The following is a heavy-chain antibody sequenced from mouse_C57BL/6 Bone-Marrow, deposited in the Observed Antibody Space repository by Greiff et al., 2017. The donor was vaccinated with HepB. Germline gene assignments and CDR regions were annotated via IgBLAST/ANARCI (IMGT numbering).Heavy chain of an antibody. J-gene: IGHJ4*01. CDR1: GFTFSDYG. Sequence: DVMLVESGGGLVKPGGSLKLSCAASGFTFSDYGMHWVRQAPEKGLEWVAYISSGSSTIYYADTVKGRFTISRDNAKNTLFLQMTSLRSEDTAMYYCARPYGSSYDAMDYWGQGTSVTVSS. V-gene: IGHV5-17*01. D-gene: IGHD1-1*01. CDR2: ISSGSSTI. CDR3: ARPYGSSYDAMDY.